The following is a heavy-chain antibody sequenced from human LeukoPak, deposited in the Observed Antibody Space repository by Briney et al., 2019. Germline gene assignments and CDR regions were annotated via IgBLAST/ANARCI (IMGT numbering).Heavy chain of an antibody. D-gene: IGHD3-9*01. CDR3: AREQGDERGLRYFDWLLRRYYFDY. J-gene: IGHJ4*02. CDR2: IKQDGSEK. Sequence: PGGSLRLSCAASGFTFSSYWMHWVRQAPGKGLEWVANIKQDGSEKYYVDSVKGRFTISRDNAKNSLYLQMNSLRAEDTAVYYCAREQGDERGLRYFDWLLRRYYFDYWGQGTLVTVSS. V-gene: IGHV3-7*01. CDR1: GFTFSSYW.